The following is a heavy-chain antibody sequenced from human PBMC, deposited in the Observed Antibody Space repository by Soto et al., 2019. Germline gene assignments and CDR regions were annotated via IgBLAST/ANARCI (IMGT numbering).Heavy chain of an antibody. V-gene: IGHV3-33*01. CDR1: GFTFSSYG. D-gene: IGHD2-15*01. CDR2: IWYDGSNK. Sequence: GGSLRLSCAASGFTFSSYGMHWVRQAPGKGLEWVAVIWYDGSNKYYADSVKGRFTISRDNSKTMLYLQMNSLRAEDTAVFYCARDAPDRYGSGGSCYSKGKNAFDIWGQGTMVTVSS. J-gene: IGHJ3*02. CDR3: ARDAPDRYGSGGSCYSKGKNAFDI.